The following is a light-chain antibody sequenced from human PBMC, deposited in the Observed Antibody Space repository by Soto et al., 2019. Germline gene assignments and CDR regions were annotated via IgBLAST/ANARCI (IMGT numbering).Light chain of an antibody. CDR2: AAS. J-gene: IGKJ1*01. V-gene: IGKV1-6*01. CDR1: QGIRND. Sequence: AIQMTQSPSSRSASVGDRVTITCRASQGIRNDLGWYQQKPGKAPKLLIYAASSLQSGVPSRFSGSGSGTDCTLTISSLQPEDFATYYCLQDYNYPWTFGQGTKVEIK. CDR3: LQDYNYPWT.